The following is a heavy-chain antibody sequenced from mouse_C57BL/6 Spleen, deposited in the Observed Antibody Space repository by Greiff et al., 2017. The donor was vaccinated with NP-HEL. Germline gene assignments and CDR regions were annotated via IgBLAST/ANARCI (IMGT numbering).Heavy chain of an antibody. Sequence: QLQQSGPELVKPGASVKISCKASGYTFTDYYMNWVKQSHGKSLEWIGDINPNNGGTSYNQKFKGKATLTVDKSSSTAYMELRSLTSEDSAVYDCARRGLGYFDYWGQGTTLTVSS. CDR2: INPNNGGT. J-gene: IGHJ2*01. CDR3: ARRGLGYFDY. D-gene: IGHD4-1*01. CDR1: GYTFTDYY. V-gene: IGHV1-26*01.